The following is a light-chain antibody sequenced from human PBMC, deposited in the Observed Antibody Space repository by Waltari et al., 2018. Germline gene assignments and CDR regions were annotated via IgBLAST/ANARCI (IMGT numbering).Light chain of an antibody. CDR3: GAWDDGVKEWV. Sequence: QSVLSQPPPASGTPGRRVTIHCSGTISNVGINTVICYQQFPGSSPKLRIFSTTHRPSGVPDRFSASKSGTSASLAINGLQAADEADYYCGAWDDGVKEWVFGGGTKLTVL. CDR2: STT. CDR1: ISNVGINT. V-gene: IGLV1-44*01. J-gene: IGLJ3*02.